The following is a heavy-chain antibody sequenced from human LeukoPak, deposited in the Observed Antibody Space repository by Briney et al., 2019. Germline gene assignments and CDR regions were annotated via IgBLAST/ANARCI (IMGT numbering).Heavy chain of an antibody. CDR2: IYASGST. D-gene: IGHD3-10*01. CDR1: LVSLSAYY. V-gene: IGHV4-4*07. CDR3: EREVRGVIKVVDV. Sequence: SETLSLTCTVSLVSLSAYYWSCIRDPAGEGLEWIWRIYASGSTNYNPPPTSRVTLSVDKSKNQLSLNLSSVTAAHTAVYYCEREVRGVIKVVDVWGKGTTVTVSS. J-gene: IGHJ6*04.